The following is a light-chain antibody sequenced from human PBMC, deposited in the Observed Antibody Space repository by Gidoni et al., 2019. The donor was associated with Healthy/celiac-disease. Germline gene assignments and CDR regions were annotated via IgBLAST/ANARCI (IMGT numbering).Light chain of an antibody. Sequence: IQMTQSPSSLSASVGDRVTITCRASQGISNYLAWYQQKPGKVPKLLIYAALTLPSGVPSRFSGSGSGTDFTLTISSLQPEDVATYYCQKYNSVPWTFGQGTRVEIK. CDR1: QGISNY. J-gene: IGKJ1*01. V-gene: IGKV1-27*01. CDR3: QKYNSVPWT. CDR2: AAL.